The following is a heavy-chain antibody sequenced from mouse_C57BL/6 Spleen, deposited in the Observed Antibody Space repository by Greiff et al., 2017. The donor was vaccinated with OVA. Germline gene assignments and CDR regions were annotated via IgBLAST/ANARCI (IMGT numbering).Heavy chain of an antibody. CDR3: ARDLLRAVDY. Sequence: VQLQQSGAELVKPGASVKLSCKASGYTFTSYWMHWVKQRPGQGLEWIGMIHPNSGSTNYNEKFKSKATLTVDKSSSTAYMQLSSLTSEDSAVYYCARDLLRAVDYWGQGTSVTVSS. J-gene: IGHJ4*01. V-gene: IGHV1-64*01. CDR1: GYTFTSYW. CDR2: IHPNSGST. D-gene: IGHD2-1*01.